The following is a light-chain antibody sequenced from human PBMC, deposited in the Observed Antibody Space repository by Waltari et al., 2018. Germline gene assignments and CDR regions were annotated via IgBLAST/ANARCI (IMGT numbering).Light chain of an antibody. CDR2: GAF. Sequence: EIVMTQSPATLSVSPGDTATLSCRASQSVSRKLAWYQLNPGQAPRLLIYGAFTRATCIPARFSGSVSGTEFILTISSMQSEDFAVYYCQQYNNWPPWTFGQGTKVEIK. CDR3: QQYNNWPPWT. CDR1: QSVSRK. J-gene: IGKJ1*01. V-gene: IGKV3-15*01.